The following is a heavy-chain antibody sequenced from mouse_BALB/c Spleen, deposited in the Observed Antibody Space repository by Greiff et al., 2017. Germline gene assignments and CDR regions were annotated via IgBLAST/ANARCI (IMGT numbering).Heavy chain of an antibody. V-gene: IGHV1-87*01. Sequence: VQLQQSGAELARPGASVKLSCKASGYTFTSYWMQWVKQRPGQGLEWIGAIYPGDGDTRYTQKFKGKATLTADKSSSTAYMQLSSLASEDSAVYYCAMTTVVDMDYWGQGTSVTVPS. D-gene: IGHD1-1*01. CDR1: GYTFTSYW. CDR2: IYPGDGDT. CDR3: AMTTVVDMDY. J-gene: IGHJ4*01.